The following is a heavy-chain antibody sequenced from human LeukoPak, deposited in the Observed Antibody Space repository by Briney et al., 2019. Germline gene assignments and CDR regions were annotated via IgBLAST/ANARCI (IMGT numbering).Heavy chain of an antibody. Sequence: GASVKVSCKASGYTFTSYDINWVRQATGQGLEWMGRIIPILGIANYAQKFQGRVTITADKSTSTAYMELSSLRSEDTAVYYCARRRGYSGLDYWGQGTLVTVSS. CDR3: ARRRGYSGLDY. CDR1: GYTFTSYD. CDR2: IIPILGIA. V-gene: IGHV1-69*04. D-gene: IGHD5-12*01. J-gene: IGHJ4*02.